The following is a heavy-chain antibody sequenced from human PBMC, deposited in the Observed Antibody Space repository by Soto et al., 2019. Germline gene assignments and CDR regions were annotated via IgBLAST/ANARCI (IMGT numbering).Heavy chain of an antibody. CDR3: ARGRKFQLVNTKFNWFDP. CDR1: GGSFSGYY. D-gene: IGHD2-2*01. J-gene: IGHJ5*02. V-gene: IGHV4-34*01. CDR2: VNDSGST. Sequence: SETLSLTCAVYGGSFSGYYWNWIRQPPGKGLERIGEVNDSGSTNYKPSLKSRVAISVDKSKNQFSLRLSSVNAAETAVYYCARGRKFQLVNTKFNWFDPWGQGTLVTVSS.